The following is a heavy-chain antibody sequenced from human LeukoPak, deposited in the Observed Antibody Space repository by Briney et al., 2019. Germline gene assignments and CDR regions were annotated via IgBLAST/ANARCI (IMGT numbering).Heavy chain of an antibody. CDR2: IYYSGST. CDR3: ASDEGAWSSTSTPRDYYYGMDV. Sequence: SETLSLTCTVSGCSVSSGSYYWSWIRQPPGKGLEWIGYIYYSGSTNYNPSLKSRVTISVDTSKNQFSLKLSSVTAADTAVYSCASDEGAWSSTSTPRDYYYGMDVWGQGTTVTVSS. D-gene: IGHD2-2*01. V-gene: IGHV4-61*01. J-gene: IGHJ6*02. CDR1: GCSVSSGSYY.